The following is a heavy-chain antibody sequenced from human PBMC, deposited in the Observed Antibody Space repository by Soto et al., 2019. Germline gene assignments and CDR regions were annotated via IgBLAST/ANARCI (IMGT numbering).Heavy chain of an antibody. CDR1: GFSFNKFG. J-gene: IGHJ4*02. V-gene: IGHV3-30*18. CDR2: LSYDGNHD. Sequence: GGSLRLSCTASGFSFNKFGMHWVRQTPGNGLEWVASLSYDGNHDFYADSVTGRLIISRDNSKNTLYLQVNTLTVDDTAGYYCVKDIKFYWGQGTLVTVSS. CDR3: VKDIKFY. D-gene: IGHD3-10*01.